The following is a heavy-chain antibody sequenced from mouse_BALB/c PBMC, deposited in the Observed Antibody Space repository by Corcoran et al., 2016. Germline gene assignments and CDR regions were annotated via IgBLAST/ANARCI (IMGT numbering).Heavy chain of an antibody. V-gene: IGHV1S34*01. J-gene: IGHJ2*01. CDR3: AIMREGYVFFDN. CDR1: GSSFPGYY. D-gene: IGHD2-2*01. CDR2: ISCYNVAT. Sequence: LVRTGASVTISCKAFGSSFPGYYMHWVKQSHGKSLEWIGYISCYNVATSYNQKFKAKATFTVDTSSSTAYMQFNSLTSEDSAVNYCAIMREGYVFFDNWCQGTTPTVSS.